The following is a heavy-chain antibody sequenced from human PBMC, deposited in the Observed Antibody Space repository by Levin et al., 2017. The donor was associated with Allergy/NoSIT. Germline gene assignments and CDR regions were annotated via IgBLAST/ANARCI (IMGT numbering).Heavy chain of an antibody. D-gene: IGHD6-13*01. J-gene: IGHJ4*02. CDR1: GGSISSYY. Sequence: SETLSLTCTVSGGSISSYYWSWIRQPPGKGLEWIGYIYYSGSTNYNPSLKSRVTISVDTSKNQFSLELNSVTAADSAVYYGARHVAPTGRGPAAFDYWGQGTLVTVSS. CDR2: IYYSGST. V-gene: IGHV4-59*08. CDR3: ARHVAPTGRGPAAFDY.